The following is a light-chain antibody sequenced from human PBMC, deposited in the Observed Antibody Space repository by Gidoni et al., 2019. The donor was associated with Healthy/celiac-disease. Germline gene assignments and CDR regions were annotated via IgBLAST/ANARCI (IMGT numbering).Light chain of an antibody. Sequence: QSVLTQPPSVSGPPGQRVTISCTGTSSNIGAGYDVHWYQQLPGTAPKLLSYGNSNRPSGVPDRFSGSKSGTSASLAITGLQAEDEADYYCQSYDSSLSALVFGGGTKLTVL. J-gene: IGLJ2*01. CDR1: SSNIGAGYD. CDR3: QSYDSSLSALV. CDR2: GNS. V-gene: IGLV1-40*01.